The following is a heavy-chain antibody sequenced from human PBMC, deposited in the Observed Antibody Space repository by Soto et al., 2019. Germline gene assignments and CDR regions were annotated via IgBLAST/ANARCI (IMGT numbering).Heavy chain of an antibody. CDR3: AREVPYSSSWGYNWFDP. V-gene: IGHV4-61*01. J-gene: IGHJ5*02. CDR2: IYYSGST. Sequence: PSETLSLTCTVSGGSVSSGSYYWSWIRQPPGKGLEWIGYIYYSGSTNYNPSLKSRVTISVDTSKNQFSLKLSSVTAADTAVYYCAREVPYSSSWGYNWFDPWGQGTLVTVSS. D-gene: IGHD6-13*01. CDR1: GGSVSSGSYY.